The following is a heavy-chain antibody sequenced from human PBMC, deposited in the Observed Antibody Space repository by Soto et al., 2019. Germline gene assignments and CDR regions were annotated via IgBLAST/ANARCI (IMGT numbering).Heavy chain of an antibody. CDR2: IYYRGST. CDR3: ARHRREATNVISGFDI. CDR1: GDSVASSGHY. J-gene: IGHJ3*02. V-gene: IGHV4-39*01. D-gene: IGHD1-26*01. Sequence: QVQMQESGPGLTKPSETLSLTCSVSGDSVASSGHYWGWIRQPPGKELQWIATIYYRGSTYYNPSLVSRISISMDTSKNQFSLKVNSVTAADTAIYFCARHRREATNVISGFDIWGPGTMVTVSS.